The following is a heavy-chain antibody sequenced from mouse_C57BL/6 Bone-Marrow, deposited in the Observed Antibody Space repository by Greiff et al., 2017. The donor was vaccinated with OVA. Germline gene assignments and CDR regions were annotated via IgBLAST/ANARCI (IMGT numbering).Heavy chain of an antibody. CDR2: ISYDGSN. CDR3: ARQDTTVVDY. V-gene: IGHV3-6*01. D-gene: IGHD1-1*01. CDR1: GYSITSGYY. J-gene: IGHJ2*01. Sequence: EVKLQESGPGLVKPSQSLSLTCSVTGYSITSGYYWNWIRQFPGNKLEWMGYISYDGSNNYNPSLKNRISITRDTSKNQFFLKLNSVTTEDTATYYCARQDTTVVDYWGQGTTLTVSS.